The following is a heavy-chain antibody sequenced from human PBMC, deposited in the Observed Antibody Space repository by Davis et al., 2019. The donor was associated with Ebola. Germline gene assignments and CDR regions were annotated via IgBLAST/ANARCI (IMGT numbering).Heavy chain of an antibody. CDR2: IIPIFGTA. D-gene: IGHD3-22*01. CDR3: ARLNYYDSSGSTRWFDP. Sequence: SVKVSCKASGGTFSSYAISWVRQAPGQGLEWMGGIIPIFGTANYAQKFQGRVTITADESTSTAYMELSSLRSEDTAVYYCARLNYYDSSGSTRWFDPWGQGTLVTVSS. J-gene: IGHJ5*02. V-gene: IGHV1-69*13. CDR1: GGTFSSYA.